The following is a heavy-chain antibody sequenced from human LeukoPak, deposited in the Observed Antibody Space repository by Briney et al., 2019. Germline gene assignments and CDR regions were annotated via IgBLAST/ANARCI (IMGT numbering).Heavy chain of an antibody. CDR1: GGTFSSYT. Sequence: SVKVSCKASGGTFSSYTISWVRQAPGQRLEWMGRIIPILGIANYAQKFQGRVTITADKSTSTAYMELSSLRSEDTAVYYCARLHAPHFGPRTKYSYGPFDYWGQGTLVTVS. J-gene: IGHJ4*02. D-gene: IGHD5-18*01. V-gene: IGHV1-69*02. CDR2: IIPILGIA. CDR3: ARLHAPHFGPRTKYSYGPFDY.